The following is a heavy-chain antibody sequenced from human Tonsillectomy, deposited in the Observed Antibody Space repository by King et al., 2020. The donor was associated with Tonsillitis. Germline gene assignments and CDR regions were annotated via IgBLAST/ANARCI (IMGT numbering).Heavy chain of an antibody. CDR3: AREPGWRAAAGYYYYGMDV. Sequence: QLVQSGGGLVKPGGSLRLSCAASGFTFSSYTINWVRQAPGKGLEWVSSISSSSRYIHYADSVKGRFTISRDNAKNSLYLQMNRLRGEDTAVYYCAREPGWRAAAGYYYYGMDVWGQGTTVTVSS. CDR2: ISSSSRYI. D-gene: IGHD6-13*01. CDR1: GFTFSSYT. V-gene: IGHV3-21*01. J-gene: IGHJ6*02.